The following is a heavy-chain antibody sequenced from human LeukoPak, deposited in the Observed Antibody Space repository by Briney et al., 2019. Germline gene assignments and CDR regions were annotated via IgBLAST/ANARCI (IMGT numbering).Heavy chain of an antibody. CDR1: GGSISSYY. CDR2: IYYSGST. V-gene: IGHV4-59*01. J-gene: IGHJ3*02. D-gene: IGHD3-10*01. Sequence: SETLSLTCTVSGGSISSYYWSWIRQPPGKGLEWIGYIYYSGSTNYNPSLKSRVTISVDTSKNQFSLKLSSVTAADTAVYYCARDRDRSYGSGLRDAFDIWGQGTMVTVSS. CDR3: ARDRDRSYGSGLRDAFDI.